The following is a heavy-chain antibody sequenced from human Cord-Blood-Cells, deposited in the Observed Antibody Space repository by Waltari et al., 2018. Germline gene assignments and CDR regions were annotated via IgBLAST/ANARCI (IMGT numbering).Heavy chain of an antibody. V-gene: IGHV4-34*01. CDR1: GGPFSGYY. Sequence: QVQLQQWGAGLLKPSETLSLTCAVYGGPFSGYYWSWIRQPPGKGREWIGEINHSGSTNYNPSLKMRVTISVDTSKNQFSLKLSSVTAADTAVYYCARGGGRNGADYWGQGTLVTVSS. CDR2: INHSGST. J-gene: IGHJ4*02. D-gene: IGHD3-16*01. CDR3: ARGGGRNGADY.